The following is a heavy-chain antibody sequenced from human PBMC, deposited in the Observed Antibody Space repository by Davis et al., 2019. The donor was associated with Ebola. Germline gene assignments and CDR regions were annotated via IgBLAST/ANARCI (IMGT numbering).Heavy chain of an antibody. CDR1: GGSISSSSYY. D-gene: IGHD1-7*01. CDR3: ARDEEGTTMWVY. CDR2: IYYSGST. J-gene: IGHJ4*02. V-gene: IGHV4-39*02. Sequence: SETLSLTCTVSGGSISSSSYYWGWIRQPPGKGLEWIGSIYYSGSTYYNPSLKSRVTISVDTSKNQFSLKLSSVTAADTAVYYCARDEEGTTMWVYWGQGTLVTVSS.